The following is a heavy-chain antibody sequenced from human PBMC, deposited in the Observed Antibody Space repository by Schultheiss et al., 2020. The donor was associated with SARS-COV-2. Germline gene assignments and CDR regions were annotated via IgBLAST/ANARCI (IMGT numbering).Heavy chain of an antibody. CDR3: ARDTYCSAGSCFDWYFDV. CDR1: GGSISSGDYY. J-gene: IGHJ2*01. V-gene: IGHV4-61*08. Sequence: SETLSLTCTVSGGSISSGDYYWSWIRQPPGKGLEWIGYIYYSGSTYYNPSLKSRVTISVDTSKNQFSLKVSSVTAADTAIYYCARDTYCSAGSCFDWYFDVWGRGTLVTVSS. CDR2: IYYSGST. D-gene: IGHD2-15*01.